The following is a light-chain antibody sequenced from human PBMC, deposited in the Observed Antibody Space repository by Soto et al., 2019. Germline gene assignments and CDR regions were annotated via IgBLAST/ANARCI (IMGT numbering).Light chain of an antibody. V-gene: IGKV1-39*01. CDR1: QSISVY. J-gene: IGKJ5*01. Sequence: DIQMIQSPSSLYASVGDRVTITCRASQSISVYLSWHQQRPGKAPKVLIYAAASLQSGVPSRFRGSGSGTTFTLTINSVQPEDSATYYCQQSYDTSITFGQGTRLEIQ. CDR2: AAA. CDR3: QQSYDTSIT.